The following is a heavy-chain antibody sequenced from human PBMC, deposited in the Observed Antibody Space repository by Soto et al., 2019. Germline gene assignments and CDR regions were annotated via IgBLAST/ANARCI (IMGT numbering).Heavy chain of an antibody. J-gene: IGHJ5*02. CDR3: ASLTVPVAGTGEIWFDP. D-gene: IGHD6-19*01. CDR2: TYYRSKWYN. Sequence: SQPLSLTCAISGDGVSGNSAAWNWIRQSPSRGLEWLGRTYYRSKWYNDYAVSVKSRITINPDTSKNQFYLQLNSVTPEGTAVYYCASLTVPVAGTGEIWFDPWGQVNRVTVS. CDR1: GDGVSGNSAA. V-gene: IGHV6-1*01.